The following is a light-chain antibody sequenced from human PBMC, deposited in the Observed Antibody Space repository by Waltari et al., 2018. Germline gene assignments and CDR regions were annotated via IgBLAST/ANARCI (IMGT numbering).Light chain of an antibody. CDR2: GAS. V-gene: IGKV3-20*01. J-gene: IGKJ4*01. CDR3: QLFANSPPLT. CDR1: QSVSSSY. Sequence: ETVLTQSPGTLSLSPGERATLSCRASQSVSSSYLAWYQQKPGQAPRLLIYGASSRATGIPDRFSGSGSGTYFTLTISRLEPEDFAVYYCQLFANSPPLTFGGGTKVEIK.